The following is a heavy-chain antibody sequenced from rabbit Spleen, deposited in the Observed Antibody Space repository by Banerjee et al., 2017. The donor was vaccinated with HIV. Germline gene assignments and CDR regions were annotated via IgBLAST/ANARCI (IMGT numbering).Heavy chain of an antibody. CDR3: ARATYGYAGGFFSGGYFPYYFDL. J-gene: IGHJ4*01. D-gene: IGHD6-1*01. Sequence: QEQLEESGGGLVKPEGSLTLTCKASGVSLNDKDVMCWVRQAPGKGLEWIACINIVTGKSVYASWAKGRFTMSRTSSTTVTLQMTSLTAADTATYFCARATYGYAGGFFSGGYFPYYFDLWGPGTLVTV. CDR1: GVSLNDKDV. CDR2: INIVTGKS. V-gene: IGHV1S45*01.